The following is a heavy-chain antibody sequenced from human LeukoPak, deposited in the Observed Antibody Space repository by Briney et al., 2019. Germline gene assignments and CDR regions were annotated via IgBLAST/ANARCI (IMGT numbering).Heavy chain of an antibody. CDR2: IYYSGST. D-gene: IGHD3-16*01. J-gene: IGHJ4*02. Sequence: SQTLSLTCTVSGGSISSGGYYWSWIRQHPGKGLEWIGYIYYSGSTYYNPSLKSRVTISVDTSKNQFSLKLSSVTAADTAVYYCARQGHYDYVWGSLNYFDYWGQGTLVTVSS. CDR3: ARQGHYDYVWGSLNYFDY. V-gene: IGHV4-31*03. CDR1: GGSISSGGYY.